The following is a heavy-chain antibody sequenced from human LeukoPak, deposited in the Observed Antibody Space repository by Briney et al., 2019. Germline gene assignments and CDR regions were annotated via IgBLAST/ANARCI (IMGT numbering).Heavy chain of an antibody. CDR1: GYTFTSYA. D-gene: IGHD4/OR15-4a*01. Sequence: ASVKVSCKASGYTFTSYAMHWVRQAPGQRLEWTGWINAGNGNTKYSQKFQGRVTITRDTSASTAYMELSSLRSEDTAVYYCARGATSYYYYYGMDVWGQGTTVTVSS. CDR2: INAGNGNT. J-gene: IGHJ6*02. CDR3: ARGATSYYYYYGMDV. V-gene: IGHV1-3*01.